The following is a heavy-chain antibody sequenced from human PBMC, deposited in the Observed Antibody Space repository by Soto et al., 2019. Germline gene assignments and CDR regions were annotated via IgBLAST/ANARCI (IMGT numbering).Heavy chain of an antibody. D-gene: IGHD2-8*01. CDR2: ISSSSSYI. V-gene: IGHV3-21*01. J-gene: IGHJ5*02. CDR1: GFTFSSYS. Sequence: GGSLRLSCAASGFTFSSYSMNWVRQAPGKGLEWVSSISSSSSYIYYADSVKGRFTISRDNAKNSLYLQMNSLRAEDTAVYYCARDRWDDVLMVYASRVGGGSYNWFDPWGQGT. CDR3: ARDRWDDVLMVYASRVGGGSYNWFDP.